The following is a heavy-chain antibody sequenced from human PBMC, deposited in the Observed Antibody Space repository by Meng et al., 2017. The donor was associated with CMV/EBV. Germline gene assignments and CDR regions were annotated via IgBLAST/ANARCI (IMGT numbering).Heavy chain of an antibody. CDR1: GFTFSSYW. J-gene: IGHJ3*02. D-gene: IGHD3-22*01. Sequence: ESLKISCAAPGFTFSSYWMSWVRQAPGKGLEWVANIKQDGSEKYYVDSVKGRFTISRDNDKNSLYLQMNSLRAEDTAVYYCARDRNYDSSGLFAFDIWGQGTMVTVSS. V-gene: IGHV3-7*01. CDR2: IKQDGSEK. CDR3: ARDRNYDSSGLFAFDI.